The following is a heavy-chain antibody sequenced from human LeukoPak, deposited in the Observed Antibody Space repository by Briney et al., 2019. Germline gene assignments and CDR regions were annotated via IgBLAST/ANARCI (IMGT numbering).Heavy chain of an antibody. J-gene: IGHJ4*02. CDR2: INPSGGST. D-gene: IGHD6-19*01. CDR1: GYTFTSYY. CDR3: AREFAQYSSGRTYYFDY. V-gene: IGHV1-46*01. Sequence: ASVKVSCKASGYTFTSYYMHWVRQAPGQGLEWMGIINPSGGSTSYAQKFQGRVTMTRDTSTSTVYMELSSLRSEDTAVYYCAREFAQYSSGRTYYFDYWGQGTLVTVSS.